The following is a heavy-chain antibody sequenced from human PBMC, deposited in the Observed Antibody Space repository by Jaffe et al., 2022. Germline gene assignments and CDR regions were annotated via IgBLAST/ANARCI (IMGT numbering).Heavy chain of an antibody. CDR1: GGSISSGNYY. D-gene: IGHD1-26*01. J-gene: IGHJ4*02. CDR2: LYTSGST. Sequence: QVQLQESGPGLVKPSQTLSLTCTVSGGSISSGNYYWNWIRQPAGKGLEWIGCLYTSGSTNYNPSLMSRVSISADTSKNQFSLTLNSVTAADTAVYYCARRVVGMPFDYWGQGTLVTVSS. V-gene: IGHV4-61*02. CDR3: ARRVVGMPFDY.